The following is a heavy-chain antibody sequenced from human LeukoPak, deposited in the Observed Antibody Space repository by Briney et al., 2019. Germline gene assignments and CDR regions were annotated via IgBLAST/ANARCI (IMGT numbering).Heavy chain of an antibody. V-gene: IGHV3-23*01. Sequence: GGSLRLSCAAAGFTFSSSAMSWVRQAPGKGLGWVSAISGSGSTTYYADSVKGRFTISRDNSKNTLYLQMNSLRAEDTAVYYCTKEPLLRVSYNCFDPWGQGTLVTVSS. D-gene: IGHD3-9*01. CDR2: ISGSGSTT. CDR1: GFTFSSSA. J-gene: IGHJ5*02. CDR3: TKEPLLRVSYNCFDP.